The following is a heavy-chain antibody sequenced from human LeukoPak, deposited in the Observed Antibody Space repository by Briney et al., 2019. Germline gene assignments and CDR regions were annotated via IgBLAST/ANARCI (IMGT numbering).Heavy chain of an antibody. CDR1: GFTFSTYS. CDR3: ARDFLVGATREWYNWFDP. J-gene: IGHJ5*02. D-gene: IGHD1-26*01. CDR2: VSSSSSTI. V-gene: IGHV3-48*04. Sequence: GGSLRLSCAASGFTFSTYSMNWVRQAPGKGLEWVSYVSSSSSTIYYADSVKGRFTISRDNAKNSLYLQMNSLRAEDTAVYYCARDFLVGATREWYNWFDPWGQGTLVTVSS.